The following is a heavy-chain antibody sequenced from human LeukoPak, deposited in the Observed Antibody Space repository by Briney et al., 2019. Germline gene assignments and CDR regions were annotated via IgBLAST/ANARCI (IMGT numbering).Heavy chain of an antibody. CDR2: ISSNGGST. CDR3: ARGGYCSSTGSYGADS. D-gene: IGHD2-2*01. Sequence: GESLRLSCAASGFTFSSYAMHWVRQAPGQGLEYVSAISSNGGSTYYANSVKGSFTISRDNSTNTLYLQISSLRPEHMVVYFCARGGYCSSTGSYGADSWGQKTLVTV. J-gene: IGHJ4*02. CDR1: GFTFSSYA. V-gene: IGHV3-64*01.